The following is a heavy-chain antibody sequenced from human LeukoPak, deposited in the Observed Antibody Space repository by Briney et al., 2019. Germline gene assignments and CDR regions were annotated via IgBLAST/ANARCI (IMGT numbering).Heavy chain of an antibody. CDR1: GYTFTDYY. Sequence: ASVKVSCKASGYTFTDYYIHWVRQAPGQGLDWMGWINPNTGGTNSAQKFQGRVTMTRDTSISAVYMELRSLRSDDTAVYYCARLIAVAINWFDPWGQGTLVTVSS. V-gene: IGHV1-2*02. CDR2: INPNTGGT. D-gene: IGHD6-19*01. CDR3: ARLIAVAINWFDP. J-gene: IGHJ5*02.